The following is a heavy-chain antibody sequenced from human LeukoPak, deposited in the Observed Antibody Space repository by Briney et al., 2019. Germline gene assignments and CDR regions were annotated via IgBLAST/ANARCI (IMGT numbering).Heavy chain of an antibody. CDR1: GFTFSSYW. CDR3: ATYNSVNAREFQY. D-gene: IGHD5/OR15-5a*01. Sequence: PGGSLRLSCAASGFTFSSYWMTWVRQAPGKGLEWVANIKQDGSEKYYVDSVKGRFTISRDNAKNSLYLQMNSLGGDDTAIYYCATYNSVNAREFQYWGQGTLVTVPS. V-gene: IGHV3-7*01. CDR2: IKQDGSEK. J-gene: IGHJ1*01.